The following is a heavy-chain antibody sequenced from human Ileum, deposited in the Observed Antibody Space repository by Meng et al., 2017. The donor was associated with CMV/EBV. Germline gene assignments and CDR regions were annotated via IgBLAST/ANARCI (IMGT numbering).Heavy chain of an antibody. CDR3: ARVRFGELCMDV. CDR1: GFTVSSNY. J-gene: IGHJ6*02. D-gene: IGHD3-10*01. CDR2: IYSGGST. V-gene: IGHV3-53*01. Sequence: GGSLRPSCAASGFTVSSNYMSWVRQAPGKGLEGVSVIYSGGSTYYADSVKGRFTISRDNSKNTLYLQMNSLRAEDTAVYYCARVRFGELCMDVWGQGTTVTVSS.